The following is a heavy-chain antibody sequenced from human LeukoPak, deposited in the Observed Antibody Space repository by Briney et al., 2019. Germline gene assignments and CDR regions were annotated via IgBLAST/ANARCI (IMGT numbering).Heavy chain of an antibody. D-gene: IGHD1-1*01. CDR3: ARDLDGAFEI. CDR1: GYTFTDYY. V-gene: IGHV1-2*02. Sequence: ASVKVSCKASGYTFTDYYIHWVRQAPGQGLEWMGWINPKTGSTNYPQKFQGRVTMTRDTSISTVNMELSRLRSDDTAVYFCARDLDGAFEIWGQGTVVTVSS. J-gene: IGHJ3*02. CDR2: INPKTGST.